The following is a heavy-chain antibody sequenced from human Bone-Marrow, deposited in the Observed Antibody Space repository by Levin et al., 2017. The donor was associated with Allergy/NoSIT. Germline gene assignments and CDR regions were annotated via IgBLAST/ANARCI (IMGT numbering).Heavy chain of an antibody. CDR3: ARAGGSGLSGLDY. D-gene: IGHD2-15*01. V-gene: IGHV3-30-3*01. J-gene: IGHJ4*02. CDR2: ISYDGSNK. CDR1: GFTFSSYA. Sequence: GGSLRLSCAASGFTFSSYAMHWVRQAPGKGLEWVAVISYDGSNKYYADSVKGRFTISRDNSKNTLYLQMNSLRAEDTAVYYCARAGGSGLSGLDYWGQGTLVTVSS.